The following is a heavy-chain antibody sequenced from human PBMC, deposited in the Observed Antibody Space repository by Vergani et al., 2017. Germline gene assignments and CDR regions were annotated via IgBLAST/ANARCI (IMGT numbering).Heavy chain of an antibody. CDR1: GGSISSGDYY. Sequence: QVQLQESGPGLVKPSQTLSLTCTVSGGSISSGDYYWSWIRQPPGKGLEWIGYIYYSGSTYYNPSLKSRVTISVDTSKNQFSLKLSSVTAADTAVYYCDRARTVVTGPDNWFDPWGQGTLVTVSS. CDR3: DRARTVVTGPDNWFDP. J-gene: IGHJ5*02. CDR2: IYYSGST. V-gene: IGHV4-30-4*08. D-gene: IGHD4-23*01.